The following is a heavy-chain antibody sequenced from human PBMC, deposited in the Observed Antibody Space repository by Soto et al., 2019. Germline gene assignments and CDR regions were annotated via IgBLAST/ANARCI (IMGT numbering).Heavy chain of an antibody. D-gene: IGHD3-10*01. CDR3: AMDSGDRPENSKH. J-gene: IGHJ1*01. V-gene: IGHV1-18*04. CDR2: ISPLKGRT. Sequence: QVQLVQSGPDLKRPGASMKVSCKASGYTFTSYGISWVRQAPGQGLEWMAWISPLKGRTQYSQKAQGRVTLSTDTSATTAYMEMTTLRVDDTAVYYCAMDSGDRPENSKHGGQGTLVTVS. CDR1: GYTFTSYG.